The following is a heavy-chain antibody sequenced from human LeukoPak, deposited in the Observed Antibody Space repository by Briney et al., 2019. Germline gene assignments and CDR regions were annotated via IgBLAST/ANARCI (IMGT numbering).Heavy chain of an antibody. Sequence: ASVKVSCKASGGTFSNYAFSWVRQAPGQGLEWMGRIIPILDLPAYEQKFQGRVTITADKSTSTTYMELSSLRSEDTAVYYCARGGAYDYGVLDAWGQGTLVTVSS. CDR1: GGTFSNYA. J-gene: IGHJ5*02. V-gene: IGHV1-69*04. D-gene: IGHD4/OR15-4a*01. CDR2: IIPILDLP. CDR3: ARGGAYDYGVLDA.